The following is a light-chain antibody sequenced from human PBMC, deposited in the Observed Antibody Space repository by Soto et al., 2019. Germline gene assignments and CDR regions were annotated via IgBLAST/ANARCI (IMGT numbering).Light chain of an antibody. J-gene: IGLJ2*01. CDR1: SSDVGGYNY. CDR3: SSYTSRSPRL. V-gene: IGLV2-14*01. Sequence: QSALTQPASVSGSPGQSITISCTGTSSDVGGYNYVSWYQQHPGKAPKLVIYEVSNRPSGVSNRFSGSNSGNTASLTISGLQAEDEADYYCSSYTSRSPRLFGGGTKLTVL. CDR2: EVS.